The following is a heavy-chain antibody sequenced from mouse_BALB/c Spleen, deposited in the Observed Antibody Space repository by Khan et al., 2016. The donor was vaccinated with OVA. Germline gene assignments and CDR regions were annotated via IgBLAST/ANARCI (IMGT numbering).Heavy chain of an antibody. CDR2: IWSAGST. D-gene: IGHD2-4*01. CDR1: GFSLTNYS. J-gene: IGHJ3*01. V-gene: IGHV2-2*02. CDR3: ARRGYDYGRGALFAY. Sequence: QVRLQQSGPGLVQPSQSLSITCTVSGFSLTNYSVHWVRQSPGKGLEWLGVIWSAGSTDYNAAFISRLTIRKDNSRRQVFFKMNSLQPNDTAIYYLARRGYDYGRGALFAYWGQGTLVTVSA.